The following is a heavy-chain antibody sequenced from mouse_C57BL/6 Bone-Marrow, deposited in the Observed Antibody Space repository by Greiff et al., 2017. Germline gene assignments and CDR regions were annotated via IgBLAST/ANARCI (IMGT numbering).Heavy chain of an antibody. CDR3: ARWGDYTWFAY. CDR1: GYTFTSYW. Sequence: QVQLQQPGAELVMPGASVKLSCKASGYTFTSYWMHWVKQRPGQGLEWIGEIDPSDSYTNYNQKFKGKSTLTVDKYSSTAYMQLSSLTSEDSAVYYCARWGDYTWFAYWGQGTLVTVSA. J-gene: IGHJ3*01. D-gene: IGHD2-13*01. V-gene: IGHV1-69*01. CDR2: IDPSDSYT.